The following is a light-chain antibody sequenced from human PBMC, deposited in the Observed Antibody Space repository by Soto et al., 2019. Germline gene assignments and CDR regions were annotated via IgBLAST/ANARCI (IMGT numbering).Light chain of an antibody. CDR2: DVS. CDR1: SSDVGGYNY. J-gene: IGLJ2*01. V-gene: IGLV2-14*01. Sequence: QSALTQPASVSGSPGQSITISCTGTSSDVGGYNYVSWYQQHPGKAPKLMIYDVSNRPSGVSNRFSGSKSGNTASLTISWLQAEDEADYYCSLYTSSSTLVFGGGTKLTVL. CDR3: SLYTSSSTLV.